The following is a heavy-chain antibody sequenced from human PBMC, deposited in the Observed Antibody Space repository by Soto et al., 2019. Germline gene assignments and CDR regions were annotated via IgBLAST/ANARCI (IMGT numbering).Heavy chain of an antibody. V-gene: IGHV4-34*01. CDR2: INHSGST. CDR1: GGSFSGYY. J-gene: IGHJ4*02. Sequence: SETLSLTCAVYGGSFSGYYWSWIRQPPGKGLEWIGEINHSGSTNYNPSLRSRVTISVDTSKNQFSLKLSSVTAADTAVYYCARARYYDILTGYPDFDYWGQGTLVTVSS. CDR3: ARARYYDILTGYPDFDY. D-gene: IGHD3-9*01.